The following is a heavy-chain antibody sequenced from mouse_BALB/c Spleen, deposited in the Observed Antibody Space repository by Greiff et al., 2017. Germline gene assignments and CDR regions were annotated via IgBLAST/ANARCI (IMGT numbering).Heavy chain of an antibody. Sequence: EVQGVESGGDLVKPGGSLKLSCAASGFTFSSYGMSWVRQTPDKRLEWVATISSGGSYTYYPDSVKGRFTISRDNAKNTLYLQMSSLKSEDTAMYYCARLYDGYYWGQGTLVTVSA. CDR2: ISSGGSYT. J-gene: IGHJ3*01. D-gene: IGHD2-3*01. CDR1: GFTFSSYG. V-gene: IGHV5-6*01. CDR3: ARLYDGYY.